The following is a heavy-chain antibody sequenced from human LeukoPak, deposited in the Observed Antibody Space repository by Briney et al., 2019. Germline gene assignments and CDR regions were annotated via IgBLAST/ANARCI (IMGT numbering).Heavy chain of an antibody. Sequence: GSSVTVSCKASGGTFSNYAISWVRQAPGQGLEWMGGIIPIFGIPHYAQKFQGRVTITADESTTTAYMELSSLRSEDTAVYYCARGVRYGSGTMPYYYYYMDVWGKGTTVTISS. CDR2: IIPIFGIP. CDR1: GGTFSNYA. D-gene: IGHD3-10*01. V-gene: IGHV1-69*01. J-gene: IGHJ6*03. CDR3: ARGVRYGSGTMPYYYYYMDV.